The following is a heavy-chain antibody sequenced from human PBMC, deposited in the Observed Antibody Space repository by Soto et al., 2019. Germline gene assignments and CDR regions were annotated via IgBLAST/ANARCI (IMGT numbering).Heavy chain of an antibody. Sequence: SETLSLTCAVYGGFVSSGSYYWSWIRQPPGKGLEWIGEMSHSGGTHFNPSLKSRVTISVDTSKNQFSLKMSSVTAADTALYYCARVELWTATTVVDAFDIWGPGTMVTVSS. CDR1: GGFVSSGSYY. CDR3: ARVELWTATTVVDAFDI. J-gene: IGHJ3*02. D-gene: IGHD1-1*01. V-gene: IGHV4-61*01. CDR2: MSHSGGT.